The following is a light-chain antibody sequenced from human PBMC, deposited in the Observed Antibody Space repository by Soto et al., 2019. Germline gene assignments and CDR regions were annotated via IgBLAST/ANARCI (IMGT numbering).Light chain of an antibody. Sequence: QTVVTQEPSFSVSPGGTVTLTCGLSSGSVSTSYYPSWYQQTPGQAPRTLIYSTNTRSSGVPDRFSGSILGNKAALTITGAQADDESDYYCGLYMGSGISVCGGGTKLTVL. CDR3: GLYMGSGISV. J-gene: IGLJ2*01. V-gene: IGLV8-61*01. CDR1: SGSVSTSYY. CDR2: STN.